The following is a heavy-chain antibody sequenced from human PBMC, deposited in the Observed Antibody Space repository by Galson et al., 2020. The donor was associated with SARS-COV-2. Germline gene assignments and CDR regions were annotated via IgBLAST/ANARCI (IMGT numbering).Heavy chain of an antibody. CDR2: ISYDGTNK. Sequence: GGSLRLSCAASGFTFNSYAMDWVRQAPGKGLEWVALISYDGTNKYYADSVKGRFTISRDNSKNTLYLQMSSLGAEDTAVYYCAKTNSGSYYGDFDYWGQGTLVTVS. CDR1: GFTFNSYA. CDR3: AKTNSGSYYGDFDY. D-gene: IGHD1-26*01. J-gene: IGHJ4*02. V-gene: IGHV3-30*04.